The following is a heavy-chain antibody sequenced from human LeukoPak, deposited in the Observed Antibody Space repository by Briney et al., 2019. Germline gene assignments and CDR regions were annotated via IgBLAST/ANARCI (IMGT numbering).Heavy chain of an antibody. Sequence: GGSLRPSCAASGFAFSNYWMSWVRQAPEKGREWVANIKEDGSEKYYVDSVKGRFTISRDNAKNSLFLQMNSLRAEDTAVYYCARDGYSSNSIVYWGQGTLVTVSS. J-gene: IGHJ4*02. CDR1: GFAFSNYW. CDR3: ARDGYSSNSIVY. V-gene: IGHV3-7*01. CDR2: IKEDGSEK. D-gene: IGHD4-23*01.